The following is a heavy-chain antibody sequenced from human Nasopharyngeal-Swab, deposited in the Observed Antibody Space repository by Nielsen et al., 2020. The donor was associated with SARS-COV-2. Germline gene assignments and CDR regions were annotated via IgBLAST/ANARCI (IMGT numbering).Heavy chain of an antibody. CDR1: GFIFSDSA. Sequence: GESLKISCAASGFIFSDSAIHWVRQASGKGLEWVGRIRSKGNSYATEYAASVEGRFTISRDDSKNTAYLQMNSLITEDTAVYYCAKGAGSSWIVVVIEGAFDIWGQGTMVTVSS. CDR2: IRSKGNSYAT. V-gene: IGHV3-73*01. CDR3: AKGAGSSWIVVVIEGAFDI. J-gene: IGHJ3*02. D-gene: IGHD3-22*01.